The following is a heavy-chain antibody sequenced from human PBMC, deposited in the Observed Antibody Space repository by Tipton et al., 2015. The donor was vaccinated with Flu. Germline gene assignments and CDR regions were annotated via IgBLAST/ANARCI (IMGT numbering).Heavy chain of an antibody. CDR3: ARAAAGTSSYYFDY. D-gene: IGHD6-13*01. CDR1: GFTFSSYS. V-gene: IGHV3-21*01. Sequence: SLRLSCAASGFTFSSYSMNWVRQAPGKGLEWVSSISSSSSYIYYADSVKGRFTISRDNAKNSLYLQMNSLRAEDTAVYYCARAAAGTSSYYFDYWGQGTLVTVSS. J-gene: IGHJ4*02. CDR2: ISSSSSYI.